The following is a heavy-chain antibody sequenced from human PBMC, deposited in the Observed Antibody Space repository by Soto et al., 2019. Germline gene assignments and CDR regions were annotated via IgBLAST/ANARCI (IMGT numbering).Heavy chain of an antibody. J-gene: IGHJ4*02. V-gene: IGHV1-69*01. CDR2: IIPIFGTA. CDR3: ARTSSYYYDSSGYYWTGFDY. D-gene: IGHD3-22*01. Sequence: QVQLVQSGAEVKKPGSSVKVSCKASGGTFSSYAISWVRQAPGQGLEWMGGIIPIFGTANYAQKFQGRVTITADESTSTAYMELSSLRSEDPAVYYCARTSSYYYDSSGYYWTGFDYWGQGTLVTVSS. CDR1: GGTFSSYA.